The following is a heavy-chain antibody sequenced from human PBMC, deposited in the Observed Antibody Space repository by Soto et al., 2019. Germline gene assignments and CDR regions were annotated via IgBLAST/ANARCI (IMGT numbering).Heavy chain of an antibody. CDR2: INHSGST. J-gene: IGHJ6*02. CDR1: GMSGESFLGYY. Sequence: SETLSLLFSVYGMSGESFLGYYWSWIGRLPGKGLEWIGEINHSGSTNYNPSLKSRVTISVDTSKNQFSLKLSSVTAADTAVYYCARGIEGWYQGRYYYGMDVWGQGTTVT. CDR3: ARGIEGWYQGRYYYGMDV. V-gene: IGHV4-34*01. D-gene: IGHD6-19*01.